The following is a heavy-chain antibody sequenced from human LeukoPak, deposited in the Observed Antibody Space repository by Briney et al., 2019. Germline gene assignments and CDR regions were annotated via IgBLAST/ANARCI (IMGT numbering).Heavy chain of an antibody. CDR3: ARDLPLRPLDY. J-gene: IGHJ4*02. V-gene: IGHV1-8*01. CDR1: GYTFTSYD. CDR2: MNPNSGNT. D-gene: IGHD4-17*01. Sequence: ASVKVSCKASGYTFTSYDINWVRQATGQGLEWMGWMNPNSGNTAYAQKFQGRVAMTRNTAISTAYMELSGLRSEDTAVYYCARDLPLRPLDYWGQGTLVTVSS.